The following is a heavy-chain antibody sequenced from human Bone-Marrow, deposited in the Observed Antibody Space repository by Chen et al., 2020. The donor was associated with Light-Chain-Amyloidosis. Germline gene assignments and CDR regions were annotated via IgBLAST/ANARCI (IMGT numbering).Heavy chain of an antibody. Sequence: VQLEQSGPEVKKTGESLKISCTGYGYTFPNYWIGWVRQMPGKGLEWMGVIYPDDSDARYSPSFEGQVTISADKSITTAYLQWRSLKASDTAMYYCARRRDGYNFDYWGQGTLVTVSS. J-gene: IGHJ4*02. CDR2: IYPDDSDA. CDR1: GYTFPNYW. CDR3: ARRRDGYNFDY. V-gene: IGHV5-51*01. D-gene: IGHD5-12*01.